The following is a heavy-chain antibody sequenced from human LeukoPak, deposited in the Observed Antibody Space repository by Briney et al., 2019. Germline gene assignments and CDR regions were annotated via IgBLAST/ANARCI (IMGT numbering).Heavy chain of an antibody. CDR2: IWYDGSNK. Sequence: GGSLRLSCAASGFTFSSYGMHWVRQAPGKGLEWVAVIWYDGSNKYYADSVKGRFTISRDNSKNTLYLQMNSLRAEDTAVYYCARDRRVVVASYYFDYWGQGTLVTVSS. CDR3: ARDRRVVVASYYFDY. CDR1: GFTFSSYG. V-gene: IGHV3-33*01. D-gene: IGHD2-15*01. J-gene: IGHJ4*02.